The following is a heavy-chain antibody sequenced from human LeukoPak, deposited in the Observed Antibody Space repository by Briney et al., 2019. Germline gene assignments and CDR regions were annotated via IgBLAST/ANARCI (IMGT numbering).Heavy chain of an antibody. CDR2: INHSGST. Sequence: SETLSLTCAVYGGSFSGYYWSWIRQPPGKGLEWIGEINHSGSTNYNPSLKSRVTISVDTSKNQFSLKLSSVTAADTAVYYCARSGGCSSTSCYQYNWFDPWGQGTLVTVSS. J-gene: IGHJ5*02. V-gene: IGHV4-34*01. CDR3: ARSGGCSSTSCYQYNWFDP. D-gene: IGHD2-2*01. CDR1: GGSFSGYY.